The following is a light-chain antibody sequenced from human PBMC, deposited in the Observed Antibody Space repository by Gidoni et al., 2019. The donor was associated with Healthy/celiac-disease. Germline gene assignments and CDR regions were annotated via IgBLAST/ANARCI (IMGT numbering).Light chain of an antibody. CDR1: QSVSSN. Sequence: MTPSPATLSVSTGERATLSCMPSQSVSSNLAWYQQTPGQAPRLLIYGASTSATGIPARFSGSGSGTEFTLTISSLQSEDFAVYYCKQYNNWPPLTFGGGTKVEIK. J-gene: IGKJ4*01. V-gene: IGKV3-15*01. CDR3: KQYNNWPPLT. CDR2: GAS.